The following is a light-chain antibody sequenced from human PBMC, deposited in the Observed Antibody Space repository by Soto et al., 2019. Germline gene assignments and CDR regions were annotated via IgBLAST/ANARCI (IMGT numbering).Light chain of an antibody. CDR3: QHYNTYPLT. V-gene: IGKV1-5*03. J-gene: IGKJ4*01. Sequence: DIKMTQSPSTLSASVGDRVTITCRASQSISSWLAWYQHKPGKAPKVLIYKASTLESGVPSRFSGSGSGTEFTLTISSLQPDDFATYYCQHYNTYPLTFGGGTKVEIK. CDR2: KAS. CDR1: QSISSW.